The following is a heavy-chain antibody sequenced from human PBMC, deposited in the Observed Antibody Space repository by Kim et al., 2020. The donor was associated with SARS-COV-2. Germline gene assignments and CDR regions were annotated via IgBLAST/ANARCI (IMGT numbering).Heavy chain of an antibody. CDR3: TKGDYYDSSNHDY. D-gene: IGHD3-22*01. CDR2: ISWNSGSM. Sequence: GGSLRLSCKASGFTFSDYAMHWVRQAPGKGLEWVSGISWNSGSMGYAASVRGRFTISRDNAKNSVYLQMNSLRVEDTALYYCTKGDYYDSSNHDYWGQGTLVTVSS. J-gene: IGHJ4*02. V-gene: IGHV3-9*01. CDR1: GFTFSDYA.